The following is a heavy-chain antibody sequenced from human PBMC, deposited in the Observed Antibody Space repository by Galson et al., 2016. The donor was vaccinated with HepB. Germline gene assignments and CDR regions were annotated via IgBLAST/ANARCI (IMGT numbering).Heavy chain of an antibody. Sequence: SLRLSCAASGFTFNNACMSWVRQAPGKGLEWVGRIKSQTDGGTADYAAPVKGRSTISRDDPTHTLFPQMNSRKTEDTAVYYCTTECLGACYTGHYYIGMDVWGKGTPVTVSS. V-gene: IGHV3-15*01. J-gene: IGHJ6*04. CDR1: GFTFNNAC. CDR2: IKSQTDGGTA. CDR3: TTECLGACYTGHYYIGMDV. D-gene: IGHD2-8*01.